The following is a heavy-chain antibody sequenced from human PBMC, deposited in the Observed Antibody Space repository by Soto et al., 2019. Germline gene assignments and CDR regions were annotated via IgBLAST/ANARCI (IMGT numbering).Heavy chain of an antibody. CDR1: GYTFTSYG. Sequence: ASVKVSCKASGYTFTSYGIHWVRQATGQRLEWMGWINAANGDTKYSPKFQGRVTITRDTSASTAYMELSSLRSEDTAVYYCVRRHVSATGIDWFDPWGQGTLVTV. D-gene: IGHD6-13*01. J-gene: IGHJ5*02. V-gene: IGHV1-3*01. CDR3: VRRHVSATGIDWFDP. CDR2: INAANGDT.